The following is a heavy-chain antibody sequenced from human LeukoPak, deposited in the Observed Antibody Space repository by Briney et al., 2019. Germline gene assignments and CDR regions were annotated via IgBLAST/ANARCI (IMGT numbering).Heavy chain of an antibody. V-gene: IGHV4-31*03. Sequence: SETLSLTCTVSGXSISSGGYYWSWIRQHPGKGLEWIGYIYYSGSTYYNPSLKSRVTISVDTSKSQFSLKLSSVTAADTAVYYCASESTYRYNYWGQGTLVTVSS. J-gene: IGHJ4*02. CDR3: ASESTYRYNY. CDR2: IYYSGST. D-gene: IGHD5-18*01. CDR1: GXSISSGGYY.